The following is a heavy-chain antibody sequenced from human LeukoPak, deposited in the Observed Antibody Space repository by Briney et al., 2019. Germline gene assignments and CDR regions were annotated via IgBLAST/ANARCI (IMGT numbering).Heavy chain of an antibody. CDR3: ARAGYSSGYIFDP. CDR2: INPNSGGT. CDR1: GYTFTGYY. J-gene: IGHJ5*02. V-gene: IGHV1-2*02. D-gene: IGHD3-22*01. Sequence: ASVTVSCKASGYTFTGYYMHWVRQAPGQGLEWMGWINPNSGGTNYAQKFQGRVTMTRDTSISTAYMELSRLRSDDTAVYYCARAGYSSGYIFDPWGQGTLVTVSS.